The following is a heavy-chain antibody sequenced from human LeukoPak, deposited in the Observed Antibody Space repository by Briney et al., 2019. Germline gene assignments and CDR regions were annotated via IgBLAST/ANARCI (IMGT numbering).Heavy chain of an antibody. CDR3: ATTKQARRYFDY. V-gene: IGHV3-23*01. J-gene: IGHJ4*02. Sequence: GGSLRLSCAGSGFTFSSNPLSWVRQAPGKGLEWVSAINPSGGNTYYAASVRGRFTISRDNSKNTLYLQMNTLRAEDTAVYYCATTKQARRYFDYWGQGTLVTVYS. D-gene: IGHD1-1*01. CDR2: INPSGGNT. CDR1: GFTFSSNP.